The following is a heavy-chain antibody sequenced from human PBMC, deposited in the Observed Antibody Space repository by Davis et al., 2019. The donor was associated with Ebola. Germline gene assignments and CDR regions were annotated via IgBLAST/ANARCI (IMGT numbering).Heavy chain of an antibody. Sequence: AASVKVSCKASGDTFNIYGITWVRQAPGQGLEWMGWISAYNGNTNYAQNIQGRATLTIDTSTSTAYMDLRSLRSEDTAVYYCASSWGNWFDPWGQGTRVTVSS. J-gene: IGHJ5*02. D-gene: IGHD1-26*01. CDR3: ASSWGNWFDP. V-gene: IGHV1-18*01. CDR2: ISAYNGNT. CDR1: GDTFNIYG.